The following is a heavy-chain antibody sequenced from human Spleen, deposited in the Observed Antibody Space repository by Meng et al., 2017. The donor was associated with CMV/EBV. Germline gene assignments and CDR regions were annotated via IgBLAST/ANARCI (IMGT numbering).Heavy chain of an antibody. CDR2: IRGKSYGATT. CDR3: TRDSSGGYPCWFDP. D-gene: IGHD3-22*01. CDR1: GFTFSNYG. Sequence: GGSLRLSCAASGFTFSNYGMHWVRQAPGKGPEWVGFIRGKSYGATTEYAASVKGRFIVSRDDSKSIAYLQMNSLKTEDTAVYYCTRDSSGGYPCWFDPWGQGTLVTVSS. V-gene: IGHV3-49*04. J-gene: IGHJ5*02.